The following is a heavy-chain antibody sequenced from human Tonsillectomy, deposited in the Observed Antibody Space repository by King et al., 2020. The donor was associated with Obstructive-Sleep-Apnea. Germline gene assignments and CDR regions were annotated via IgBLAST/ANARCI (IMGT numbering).Heavy chain of an antibody. Sequence: VQLVESGGGLVKPGGSLRLSCAASGFTFSSYSMNWVRQAPGKGLEWVSSISSSSSYIYYADSVKGRFTISRDNAKNSLYLQMNSLRAEDTAVYYCARRLGDYTIFGVVHFDYWGQGTLVTVSS. CDR3: ARRLGDYTIFGVVHFDY. V-gene: IGHV3-21*01. J-gene: IGHJ4*02. CDR2: ISSSSSYI. CDR1: GFTFSSYS. D-gene: IGHD3-3*01.